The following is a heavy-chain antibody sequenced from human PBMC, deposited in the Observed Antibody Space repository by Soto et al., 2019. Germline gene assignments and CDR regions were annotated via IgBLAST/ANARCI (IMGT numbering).Heavy chain of an antibody. V-gene: IGHV1-46*01. CDR2: INPSGGST. CDR3: VRRSTVSYYAVDV. J-gene: IGHJ6*02. D-gene: IGHD4-17*01. Sequence: GASVKVSCKASGYTFTSYYMHWVRQAPGQGLEWMGIINPSGGSTSYAQKFQGRVTMTRDTSTSTVYMELNSLRTEDTAVYYCVRRSTVSYYAVDVWGQGTTVTVSS. CDR1: GYTFTSYY.